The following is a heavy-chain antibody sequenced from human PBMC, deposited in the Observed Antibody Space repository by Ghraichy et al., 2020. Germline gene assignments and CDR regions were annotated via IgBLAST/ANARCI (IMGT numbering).Heavy chain of an antibody. CDR1: GLTFSNFA. Sequence: GGSLRLSCEVSGLTFSNFAMTWVRQAPGKGLQWVESITGSGGTTDYADSVKGRFTISRDNSKNTLYLQLNSLKAEDTAVYYCAKDRGILTVVPLGYYMNVWGKGTTFLVSS. D-gene: IGHD6-13*01. CDR2: ITGSGGTT. CDR3: AKDRGILTVVPLGYYMNV. J-gene: IGHJ6*03. V-gene: IGHV3-23*01.